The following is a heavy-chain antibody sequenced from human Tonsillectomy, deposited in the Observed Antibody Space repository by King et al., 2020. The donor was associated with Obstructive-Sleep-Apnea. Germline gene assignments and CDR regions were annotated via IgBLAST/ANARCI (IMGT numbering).Heavy chain of an antibody. CDR3: ARDKGGYEETYYFDY. V-gene: IGHV3-11*06. J-gene: IGHJ4*02. CDR2: ISSSSSYT. Sequence: VQLVESGGGLVKPGGSLRLSCAASGFTFSDYYMSWIRQAPGKGLEWVSYISSSSSYTNYADSVKGRFTISRDNAKNSLYLQMNSLRAEDTAVYYCARDKGGYEETYYFDYWGQGTLVTVSS. CDR1: GFTFSDYY. D-gene: IGHD5-12*01.